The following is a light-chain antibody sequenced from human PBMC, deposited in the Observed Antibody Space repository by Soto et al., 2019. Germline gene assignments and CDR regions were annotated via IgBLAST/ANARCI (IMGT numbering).Light chain of an antibody. J-gene: IGLJ2*01. Sequence: QSALTQSRSVSGSPGQSVTMSCSGSSSDIGIYNYVSWYQHHPGKVPKVLIYDVNKRPSGVPDRFSGSKSGNTASLTISGLQADDEADYYRCSYAGRYTMVFGGGTKLTVL. CDR2: DVN. CDR3: CSYAGRYTMV. V-gene: IGLV2-11*01. CDR1: SSDIGIYNY.